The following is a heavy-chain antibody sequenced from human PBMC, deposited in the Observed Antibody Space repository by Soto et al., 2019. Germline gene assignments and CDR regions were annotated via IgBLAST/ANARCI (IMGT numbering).Heavy chain of an antibody. CDR1: GGSISSYY. CDR2: IDSNGGT. V-gene: IGHV4-59*01. D-gene: IGHD3-10*01. J-gene: IGHJ4*02. Sequence: SETLSLTCTVSGGSISSYYWSWIRQPPGRRLEWIGYIDSNGGTSYNPSLQSRVTISVDTSKNQFSLKLSSVTAADTAVYYCARDYYGSGSPPLGYWGQGTLVPVSS. CDR3: ARDYYGSGSPPLGY.